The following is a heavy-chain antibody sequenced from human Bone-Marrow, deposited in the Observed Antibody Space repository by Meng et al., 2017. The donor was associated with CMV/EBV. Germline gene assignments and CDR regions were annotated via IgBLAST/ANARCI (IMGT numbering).Heavy chain of an antibody. CDR2: IYPGDSDT. D-gene: IGHD3-22*01. Sequence: GGSLRLSCKGSGYSFTSYWIGWVRLMPGKGLEWMGIIYPGDSDTRYSPSFQGQVTISADKSISTAYLQWSSLKASDTAMYYCARLSDSSGYRFDYWGQGTLVTVSS. V-gene: IGHV5-51*01. J-gene: IGHJ4*02. CDR3: ARLSDSSGYRFDY. CDR1: GYSFTSYW.